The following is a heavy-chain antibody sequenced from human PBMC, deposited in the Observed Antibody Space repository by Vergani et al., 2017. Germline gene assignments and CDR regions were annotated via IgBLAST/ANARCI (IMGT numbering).Heavy chain of an antibody. V-gene: IGHV1-69*01. CDR2: IIPIFGTA. J-gene: IGHJ6*03. CDR1: GGTFSSYA. CDR3: ARDHLGIIMIENYYYYMDV. Sequence: QVQLVQSGAEVKKPGSSVKVSCKASGGTFSSYAISWVRQAPGQGLEWMGGIIPIFGTANYAQTFQGRVTITADESTSTAYMELSSLRSEDTAVYYSARDHLGIIMIENYYYYMDVWGKGTRVTVSS. D-gene: IGHD3-22*01.